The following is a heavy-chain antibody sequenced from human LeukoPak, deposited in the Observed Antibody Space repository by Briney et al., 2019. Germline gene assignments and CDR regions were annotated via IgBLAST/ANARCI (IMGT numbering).Heavy chain of an antibody. V-gene: IGHV3-11*01. CDR1: GFTFSDYY. CDR2: ISSSGSTI. D-gene: IGHD6-13*01. Sequence: PGGSLRLSCAASGFTFSDYYMSWIRQAPGKGLEWGSYISSSGSTIYYADSVRGRFTLSRDNAKNSLYLQMNSLRAEDTAVYYCARAEVAAAGRLYFDYWGQGTLVTVSS. J-gene: IGHJ4*02. CDR3: ARAEVAAAGRLYFDY.